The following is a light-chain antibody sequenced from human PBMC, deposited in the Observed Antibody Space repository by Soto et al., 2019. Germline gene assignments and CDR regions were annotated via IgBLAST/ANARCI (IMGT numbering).Light chain of an antibody. J-gene: IGKJ5*01. Sequence: DIQMTQSPSSLSASVRDRVTITCRASQSISGSLTWYQQKPGKAPKLLIYGASTLQSGVPSRFSGSGSGKDYTLTISSLQPEDFATYYCKQSYRTPTFGQGTRLEIK. V-gene: IGKV1-39*01. CDR1: QSISGS. CDR2: GAS. CDR3: KQSYRTPT.